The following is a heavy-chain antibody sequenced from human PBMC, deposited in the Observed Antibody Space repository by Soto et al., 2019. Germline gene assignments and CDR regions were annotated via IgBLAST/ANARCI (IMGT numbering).Heavy chain of an antibody. J-gene: IGHJ4*02. D-gene: IGHD3-22*01. CDR1: GGSISSGGYY. CDR3: ARIRSDYYDSSGYYLDY. CDR2: IYYSGST. V-gene: IGHV4-31*03. Sequence: QVQLQESGPGLVKPSQTLSLTCTVSGGSISSGGYYWSWIRQHPGKGLEWIGYIYYSGSTYYNPSLKSRLTISVDTSKNQFSLKLSSVTAADTAVYYCARIRSDYYDSSGYYLDYWGQGTLVTVSS.